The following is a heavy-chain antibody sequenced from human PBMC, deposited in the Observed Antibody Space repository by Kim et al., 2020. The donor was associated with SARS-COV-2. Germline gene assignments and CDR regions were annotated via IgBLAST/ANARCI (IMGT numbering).Heavy chain of an antibody. CDR1: GFTFSSYG. D-gene: IGHD1-26*01. J-gene: IGHJ4*02. Sequence: GGSLRLSCAASGFTFSSYGMHWVRQAPGKGLEWVAVIWYDGSNKYYADSVKGRFTISRDNSKNTLYLQMNSLRAEDTAVYYCAKDEGGSIVGATTLFYWGQGTLVTVSS. CDR3: AKDEGGSIVGATTLFY. CDR2: IWYDGSNK. V-gene: IGHV3-33*06.